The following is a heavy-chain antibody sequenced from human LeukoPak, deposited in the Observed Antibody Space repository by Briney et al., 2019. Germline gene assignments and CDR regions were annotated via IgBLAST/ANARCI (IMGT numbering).Heavy chain of an antibody. CDR1: VYTFTDYY. Sequence: ASVSVSCKASVYTFTDYYMHWVRQAPGQGLGWMGWVIPSSGGTTYAEKFQDRVAMTRDTSISTAYMELTRLTSDDTAVYYCAPFNHDQNMFDQWGQGTLVTVSS. CDR2: VIPSSGGT. V-gene: IGHV1-2*02. CDR3: APFNHDQNMFDQ. D-gene: IGHD2/OR15-2a*01. J-gene: IGHJ4*02.